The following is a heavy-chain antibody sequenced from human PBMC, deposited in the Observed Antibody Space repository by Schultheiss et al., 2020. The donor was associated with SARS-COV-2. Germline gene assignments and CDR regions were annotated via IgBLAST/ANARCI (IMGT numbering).Heavy chain of an antibody. Sequence: SETLSLTCTVSGGSISSSSYYWGWIRQPPGKGLEWIGSIYYSGSTYYNPSLKSRVTISVDTSKNQFSLKLSSVTAADTAVYYCARHRSDGIAAADYGMDVWGQGTTVTVSS. D-gene: IGHD6-13*01. CDR2: IYYSGST. J-gene: IGHJ6*02. V-gene: IGHV4-39*01. CDR3: ARHRSDGIAAADYGMDV. CDR1: GGSISSSSYY.